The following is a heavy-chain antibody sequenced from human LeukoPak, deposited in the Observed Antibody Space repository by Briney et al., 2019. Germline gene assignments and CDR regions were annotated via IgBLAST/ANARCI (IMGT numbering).Heavy chain of an antibody. CDR1: GVTFSSYS. J-gene: IGHJ4*02. V-gene: IGHV3-48*01. CDR2: ISSSSGTT. CDR3: AKGAAGGYDQDYFDY. D-gene: IGHD5-12*01. Sequence: GGSLRLSCAASGVTFSSYSMNWVRQAPGKGLEWVSYISSSSGTTYYADSVKGRFTISRDNSKNTLYLQMNSLRAEDTAVYYCAKGAAGGYDQDYFDYWGQGTLVTVSS.